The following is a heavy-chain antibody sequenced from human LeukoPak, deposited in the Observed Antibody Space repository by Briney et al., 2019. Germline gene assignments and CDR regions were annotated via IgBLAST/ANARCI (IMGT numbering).Heavy chain of an antibody. V-gene: IGHV3-7*01. CDR3: ARDQDDSSSWYDATFDY. CDR1: GFTFSSYW. J-gene: IGHJ4*02. D-gene: IGHD6-13*01. CDR2: IKQDGSEK. Sequence: PGGSLRLSCAASGFTFSSYWMSWVRQAPGKGLEWVANIKQDGSEKYYVDSVKGRFTISRDNAKNSLYLQMNSLRAEDTAVYYCARDQDDSSSWYDATFDYWGQGTLVTVSS.